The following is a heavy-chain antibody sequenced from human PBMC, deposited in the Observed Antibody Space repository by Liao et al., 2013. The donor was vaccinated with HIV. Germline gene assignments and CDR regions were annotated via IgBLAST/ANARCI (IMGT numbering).Heavy chain of an antibody. V-gene: IGHV4-4*07. J-gene: IGHJ1*01. CDR1: GGSISSYY. D-gene: IGHD3-3*01. Sequence: QVQLQESGPGLVKPSETLSLTCTVSGGSISSYYWSWIRQPAGKGLEWIGRMYTGVTTNYNPSLKSRVTMSVDTSRNQFSLKLSSVTAADTAVYYCAGGPGSFFAVLRFLEPNPGGYFQHWGPGHPGHRLL. CDR2: MYTGVTT. CDR3: AGGPGSFFAVLRFLEPNPGGYFQH.